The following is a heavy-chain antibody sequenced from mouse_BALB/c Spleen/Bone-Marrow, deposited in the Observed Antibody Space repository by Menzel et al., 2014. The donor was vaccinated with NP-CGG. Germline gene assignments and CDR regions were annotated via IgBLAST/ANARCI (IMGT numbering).Heavy chain of an antibody. CDR3: ARDLGRYFDV. CDR2: IWAGGST. D-gene: IGHD4-1*01. Sequence: QVHVKQSGPGLVAPSQSLSITCTVSGFSLTSYGVHWVRQPPGKGLEWLGVIWAGGSTNYNSALMSRLSISKDNSKSQVFLKMNSLQTDDTAMHYCARDLGRYFDVWGAGTTVTVSS. V-gene: IGHV2-9*02. J-gene: IGHJ1*01. CDR1: GFSLTSYG.